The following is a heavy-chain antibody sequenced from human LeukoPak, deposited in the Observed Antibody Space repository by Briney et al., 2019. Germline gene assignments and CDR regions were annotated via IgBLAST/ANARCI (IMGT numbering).Heavy chain of an antibody. V-gene: IGHV5-51*01. CDR2: IYPGDSDT. Sequence: GESLKISCQGSGDNFTHYWIGWVRQMPGKGLEWMGIIYPGDSDTRYSPSFQGQVTISADKSISTAYLQWSSLKASDTAVYYCARRERGGFGAPNDSWGQGTLVTVSS. D-gene: IGHD3-16*01. CDR1: GDNFTHYW. J-gene: IGHJ4*02. CDR3: ARRERGGFGAPNDS.